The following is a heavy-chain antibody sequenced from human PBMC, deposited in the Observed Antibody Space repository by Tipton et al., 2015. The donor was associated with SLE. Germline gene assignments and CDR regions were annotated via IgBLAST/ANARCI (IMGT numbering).Heavy chain of an antibody. CDR2: ISTYTGDT. J-gene: IGHJ6*03. CDR3: ARRTPETRGYYYYMDV. CDR1: GYAFVRYY. V-gene: IGHV1-18*01. D-gene: IGHD1-14*01. Sequence: QSGAEVKKPGASVRVSCKASGYAFVRYYMYWVRQAPGQGLEWMGWISTYTGDTNYAQQFQGRVTMTTDTPTTTAHMELRSLRSDDTAVYYCARRTPETRGYYYYMDVWGKGTTVTVSS.